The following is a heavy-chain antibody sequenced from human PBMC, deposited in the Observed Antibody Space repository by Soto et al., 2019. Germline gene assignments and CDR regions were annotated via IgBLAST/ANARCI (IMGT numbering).Heavy chain of an antibody. CDR2: INHSGST. V-gene: IGHV4-34*01. D-gene: IGHD5-18*01. CDR1: GGSFSGYY. CDR3: ARAWIQPWSIDY. Sequence: WETLPLTCAVYGGSFSGYYWSWIRQPPGKGLEWIGEINHSGSTNYNPSLKSRVTISVDTSKNQFSLKLSSVTAADTAVYYCARAWIQPWSIDYWGQGTLVTVSS. J-gene: IGHJ4*02.